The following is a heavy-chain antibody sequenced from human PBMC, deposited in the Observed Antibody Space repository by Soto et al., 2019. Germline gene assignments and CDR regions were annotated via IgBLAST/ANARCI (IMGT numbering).Heavy chain of an antibody. V-gene: IGHV1-18*04. CDR1: GYTFSNFG. D-gene: IGHD1-26*01. CDR3: ARARMYSGAHHDY. Sequence: QVQLVQSGAEVENPGASVKVSCKASGYTFSNFGINWVRQAPGQGLEWLGWITPYNGNPNYAQKHQDRLTITTDTSTNTAYLQLRSLRSDDTAVYFCARARMYSGAHHDYWGQGTLVTVSS. J-gene: IGHJ4*02. CDR2: ITPYNGNP.